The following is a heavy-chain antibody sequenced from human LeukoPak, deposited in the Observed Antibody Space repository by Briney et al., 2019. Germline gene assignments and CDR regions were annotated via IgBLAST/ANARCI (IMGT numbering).Heavy chain of an antibody. V-gene: IGHV3-23*01. CDR1: GFTFSSYA. CDR2: ISGSGGST. J-gene: IGHJ4*02. Sequence: GGSLRLSCAASGFTFSSYAMSWVRQAPGRGVEWVSAISGSGGSTYYAASVKGRFTISRDNSKNPLYLQMNSLRAEDTAVYYCAKDTGAVAGTIDYWGQGTLVTVSS. CDR3: AKDTGAVAGTIDY. D-gene: IGHD6-19*01.